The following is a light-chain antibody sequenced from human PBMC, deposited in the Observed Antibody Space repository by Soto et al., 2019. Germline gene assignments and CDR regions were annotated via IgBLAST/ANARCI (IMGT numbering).Light chain of an antibody. CDR3: STWDDSLNGVV. CDR2: EVT. V-gene: IGLV2-14*01. J-gene: IGLJ2*01. Sequence: QSALTQPASVTGSPGQSITISCTGTTSDVDYNRVSWYQQYPGTAPKLMINEVTNRPSGVSDRFSGSKSGNTASLTISGLQPEDEGDYYCSTWDDSLNGVVFGGGTKLTVL. CDR1: TSDVDYNR.